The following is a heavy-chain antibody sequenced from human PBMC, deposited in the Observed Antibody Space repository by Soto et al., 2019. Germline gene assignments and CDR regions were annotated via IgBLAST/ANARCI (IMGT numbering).Heavy chain of an antibody. D-gene: IGHD3-16*01. V-gene: IGHV1-18*01. J-gene: IGHJ5*02. CDR1: GYTFTSYG. CDR3: AKWDRSLGEDWFDP. CDR2: ISAYNGNT. Sequence: QVQLVQSGAEVKKPGASVKVSCKASGYTFTSYGISWVRQAPGQGLEGMGWISAYNGNTNYSQKLQGRVTMTTDTSTSTAYMELRSLRSDDTAVYYCAKWDRSLGEDWFDPWGQGTLVTVSS.